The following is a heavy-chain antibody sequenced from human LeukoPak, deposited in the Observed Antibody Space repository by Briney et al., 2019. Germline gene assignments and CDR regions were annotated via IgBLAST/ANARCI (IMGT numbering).Heavy chain of an antibody. CDR2: IYSGGST. Sequence: GGSLRLSCAASGFTVSSSYMSWVRQAPGKGLEWVSVIYSGGSTYYADSVKGRFTISRDNSKNTLYLQMNSLRAEDTAVYYCATSGYSSSWYYFDYWGQGTLVTVSS. CDR1: GFTVSSSY. D-gene: IGHD6-13*01. J-gene: IGHJ4*02. V-gene: IGHV3-53*01. CDR3: ATSGYSSSWYYFDY.